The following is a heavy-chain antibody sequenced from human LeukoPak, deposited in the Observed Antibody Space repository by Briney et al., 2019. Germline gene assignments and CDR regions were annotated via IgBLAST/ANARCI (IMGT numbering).Heavy chain of an antibody. CDR1: GYTFTSDY. D-gene: IGHD3-22*01. CDR3: ARGKYYYDSSGYYAFDY. CDR2: INPSGGST. Sequence: GASVKVSRKASGYTFTSDYMHWVRQAPGQGLEWMGIINPSGGSTSYAQKFQGRVTMTRDMSTSTVYMELSSLRSEDTAVYYCARGKYYYDSSGYYAFDYWGQGTLVTVSS. V-gene: IGHV1-46*01. J-gene: IGHJ4*02.